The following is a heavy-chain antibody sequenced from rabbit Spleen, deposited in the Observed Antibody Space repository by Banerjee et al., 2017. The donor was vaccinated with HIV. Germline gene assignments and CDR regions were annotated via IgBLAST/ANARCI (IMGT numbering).Heavy chain of an antibody. V-gene: IGHV1S40*01. CDR3: ARTSSLVSGWPYYFDL. D-gene: IGHD1-1*01. Sequence: QSLEESGGGLVQPEGSLTLTCTASGFDLSNNYVMCWVRQAPGKGLEWIACIYTASGNTYYASWAKGRFTIAKTSSTTVTLQMTSLTAADTATYFCARTSSLVSGWPYYFDLWGQGTLVTVS. J-gene: IGHJ4*01. CDR2: IYTASGNT. CDR1: GFDLSNNYV.